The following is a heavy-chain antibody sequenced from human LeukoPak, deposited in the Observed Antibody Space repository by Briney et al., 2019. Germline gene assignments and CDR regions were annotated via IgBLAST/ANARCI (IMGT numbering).Heavy chain of an antibody. V-gene: IGHV4-39*07. Sequence: SETLSLTCTVSGGSISSSSYYWGWIRQPPGKGLEWIGSIYYSGSTYYNPSLKSRVTISVDTSKNQFSLKLSSVTAADTAVYYCARDLTYSSGWYRGYNWFDPWGQGTLVTVSS. CDR1: GGSISSSSYY. J-gene: IGHJ5*02. CDR3: ARDLTYSSGWYRGYNWFDP. CDR2: IYYSGST. D-gene: IGHD6-19*01.